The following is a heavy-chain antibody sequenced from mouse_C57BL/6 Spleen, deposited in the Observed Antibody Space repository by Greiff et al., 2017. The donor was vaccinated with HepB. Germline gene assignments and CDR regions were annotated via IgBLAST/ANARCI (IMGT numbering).Heavy chain of an antibody. CDR2: IDPSDSYT. CDR1: GYTFTSYW. J-gene: IGHJ1*03. CDR3: AREGLLRYFDV. V-gene: IGHV1-50*01. Sequence: QVQLQQPGAELVKPGASVKLSCKASGYTFTSYWMQWVKQRPGQGLEWIGEIDPSDSYTNYNQKFKGKATLTVDTSSSTAYMQLSSLTSEDSAVYYCAREGLLRYFDVWGTGTTVTVSS. D-gene: IGHD3-1*01.